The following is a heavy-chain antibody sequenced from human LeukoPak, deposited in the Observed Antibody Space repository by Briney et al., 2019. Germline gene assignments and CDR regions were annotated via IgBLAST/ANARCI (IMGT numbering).Heavy chain of an antibody. V-gene: IGHV4-4*07. CDR3: ARGGNSSWYPVYYMDV. Sequence: PSQTLSLTCTVSGGSISSYYWSWIRQPAGKGLEWIGRIYTSGSTNYNPSLKSRVTMSVDTSKNQFSLKLSSVTAADTAVYYCARGGNSSWYPVYYMDVWGKGTTVTISS. CDR2: IYTSGST. J-gene: IGHJ6*03. D-gene: IGHD6-13*01. CDR1: GGSISSYY.